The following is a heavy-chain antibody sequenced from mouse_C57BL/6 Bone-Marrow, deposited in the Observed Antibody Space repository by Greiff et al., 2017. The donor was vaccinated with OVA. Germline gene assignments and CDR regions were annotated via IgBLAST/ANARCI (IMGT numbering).Heavy chain of an antibody. CDR3: AKSYYDYDGVAMDY. CDR2: IDPSDSYT. J-gene: IGHJ4*01. CDR1: GYTFTSYW. V-gene: IGHV1-59*01. Sequence: QVQLQQPGAELVRPGTSVKLSCKASGYTFTSYWMHWVKQRPGQGLEWIGVIDPSDSYTNYNQKFKGKATLTVDKSSSTAYMQLSSLTSEDSAVYYCAKSYYDYDGVAMDYWGQGTSVTVSS. D-gene: IGHD2-4*01.